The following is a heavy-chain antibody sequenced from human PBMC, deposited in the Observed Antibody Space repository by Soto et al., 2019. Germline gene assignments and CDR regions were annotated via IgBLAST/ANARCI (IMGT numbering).Heavy chain of an antibody. V-gene: IGHV3-23*01. CDR3: AKDLSGYCSSTSFYNWFDP. CDR2: ISGSGGST. J-gene: IGHJ5*02. D-gene: IGHD2-2*01. CDR1: GFTFSSYA. Sequence: GGSLRLSCAASGFTFSSYAMSWVRQAPGKGLEWVSAISGSGGSTYYADSVKGRFTISRDNSKNTLYLQMNSLRAEDTAVYYCAKDLSGYCSSTSFYNWFDPWGQVTLVTVSS.